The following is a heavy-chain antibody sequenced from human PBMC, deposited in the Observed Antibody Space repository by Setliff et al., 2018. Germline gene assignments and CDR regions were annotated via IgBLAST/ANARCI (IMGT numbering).Heavy chain of an antibody. D-gene: IGHD3-10*01. CDR1: GGPISSSNW. CDR2: IYHSGST. CDR3: VMWSGGLGPY. Sequence: GSLSLTCAVSGGPISSSNWWSWVREPPGKGLDWSGEIYHSGSTNYNPSLKSRVTISVDKSKKHFYLKLRSVTAEDTAVSYFVMWSGGLGPYWGQRTLVTVSS. J-gene: IGHJ4*02. V-gene: IGHV4-4*02.